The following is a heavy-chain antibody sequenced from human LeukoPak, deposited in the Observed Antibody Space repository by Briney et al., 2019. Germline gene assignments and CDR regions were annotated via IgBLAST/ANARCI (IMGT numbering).Heavy chain of an antibody. CDR2: IFYSGTT. D-gene: IGHD2-15*01. CDR3: ARTYSSGGSCHFDY. V-gene: IGHV4-59*08. CDR1: GGSICSYH. J-gene: IGHJ4*02. Sequence: SETLPHTLTGSGGSICSYHLSCIRQPPGKGLEWVGYIFYSGTTDSNPSLKSRVTISVDTSKNQFSLKLSSVTAADTAVYYCARTYSSGGSCHFDYWGRGTLVTVSS.